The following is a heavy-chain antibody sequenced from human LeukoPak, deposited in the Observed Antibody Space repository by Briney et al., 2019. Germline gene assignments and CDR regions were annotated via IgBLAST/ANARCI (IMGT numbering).Heavy chain of an antibody. V-gene: IGHV1-46*01. CDR3: ARDNSIAVAVEWSFDY. D-gene: IGHD6-19*01. CDR1: GYTFTSYY. CDR2: INPSGGST. J-gene: IGHJ4*02. Sequence: ASVKVSCKASGYTFTSYYMHWVRQAPGQGLEWMGIINPSGGSTSYAQKFQGRVTMTRDTSTSTVYMELSSLRSEDTAAYYCARDNSIAVAVEWSFDYWGQGTLVTVSS.